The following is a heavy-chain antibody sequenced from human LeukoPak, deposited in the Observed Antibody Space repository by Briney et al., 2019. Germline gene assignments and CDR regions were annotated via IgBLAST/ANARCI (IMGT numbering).Heavy chain of an antibody. CDR1: GYTFTSYG. V-gene: IGHV1-18*01. J-gene: IGHJ5*02. D-gene: IGHD3-3*01. CDR3: ARGKWLLSKNWFDP. Sequence: GASVKDSCKASGYTFTSYGISWVRQAPGQGVEWMGWISAYNGNTNYAQKLQGRVTMTTDTSTSTAYMELRSLRSDDTAVYYCARGKWLLSKNWFDPWGQGTLVTVSS. CDR2: ISAYNGNT.